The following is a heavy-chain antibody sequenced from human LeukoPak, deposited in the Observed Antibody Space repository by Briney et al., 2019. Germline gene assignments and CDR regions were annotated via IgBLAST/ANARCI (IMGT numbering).Heavy chain of an antibody. D-gene: IGHD6-19*01. CDR2: ISYSGDT. J-gene: IGHJ4*02. V-gene: IGHV4-61*01. Sequence: SETLSLTCTVSGGSVNSGTYYWSWIRQPPGKGLEWIGYISYSGDTNYNPSLKSRVTISVDTSKNQFSLKLSSVTAADTAVYYCARFSRPGDNSGHYLDHWGQGTLVTVSS. CDR3: ARFSRPGDNSGHYLDH. CDR1: GGSVNSGTYY.